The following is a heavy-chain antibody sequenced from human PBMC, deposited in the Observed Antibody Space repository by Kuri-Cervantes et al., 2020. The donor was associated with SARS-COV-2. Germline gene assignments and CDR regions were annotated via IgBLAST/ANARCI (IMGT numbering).Heavy chain of an antibody. J-gene: IGHJ4*02. V-gene: IGHV1-18*01. Sequence: ASVMISCKASGYTFTSYGISRVRQAPGQGLEGRGWISAYNGNTNYAQKFQGRGTMTTDTSTSKAYMELRSLRSDDTAVHYCARGPFSSGWFDYWGQGTLVTVSS. CDR1: GYTFTSYG. CDR3: ARGPFSSGWFDY. D-gene: IGHD6-19*01. CDR2: ISAYNGNT.